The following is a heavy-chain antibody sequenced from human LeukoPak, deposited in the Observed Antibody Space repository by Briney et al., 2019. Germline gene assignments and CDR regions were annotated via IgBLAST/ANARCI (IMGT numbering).Heavy chain of an antibody. CDR2: ISSNGGST. J-gene: IGHJ4*02. CDR3: AREGGPGPYYFDY. V-gene: IGHV3-64*01. CDR1: GFTFSSYA. Sequence: PGGSLRLSCAASGFTFSSYAMHWVRQAPGKGLEYVSAISSNGGSTYYANSVKGRFTISRDNSKNTLYLQMGSLRAEDTAVYYCAREGGPGPYYFDYWGQGTLVTVSS. D-gene: IGHD1-26*01.